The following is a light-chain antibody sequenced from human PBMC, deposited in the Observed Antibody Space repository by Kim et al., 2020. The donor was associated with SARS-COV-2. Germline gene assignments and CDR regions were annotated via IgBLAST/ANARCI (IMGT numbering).Light chain of an antibody. CDR2: GAS. V-gene: IGKV3-15*01. CDR1: ESVSTR. CDR3: HQYHTWPYS. J-gene: IGKJ2*03. Sequence: SASPGEPCTLSCRATESVSTRLAWYQQRPGQAPTLLIYGASTRATGIPARFTGSGSGSQFTLTIRGLQSEDFAVYHCHQYHTWPYSFGRGTKLEI.